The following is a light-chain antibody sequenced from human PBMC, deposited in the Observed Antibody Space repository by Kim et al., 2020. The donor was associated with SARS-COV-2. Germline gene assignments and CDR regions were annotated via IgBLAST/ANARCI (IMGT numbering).Light chain of an antibody. V-gene: IGLV2-14*03. Sequence: QSALTQPASVSGSPGQSITISCTGTSSNFGDYNYLSWYLQHPGNTPKLIIYDADKRPSGVSNRFSGSKSGSTASLTISGLQAEDEATYFCSSYTRRSTWVFGGGTQLTVL. CDR1: SSNFGDYNY. J-gene: IGLJ3*02. CDR2: DAD. CDR3: SSYTRRSTWV.